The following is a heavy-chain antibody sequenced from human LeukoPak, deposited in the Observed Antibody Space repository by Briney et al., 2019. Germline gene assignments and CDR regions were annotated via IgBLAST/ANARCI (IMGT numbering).Heavy chain of an antibody. V-gene: IGHV1-69*04. CDR2: IIPILGIA. D-gene: IGHD6-6*01. Sequence: SVKVSCKASGGTFSSYAISWVRQAPGQGLEWMGRIIPILGIANYAQKFQGRVTITADKSTSTAYMELSSLRSEDTAVYYCAYSSSSFYYYGMDVWGQGTTVTVSS. CDR1: GGTFSSYA. J-gene: IGHJ6*02. CDR3: AYSSSSFYYYGMDV.